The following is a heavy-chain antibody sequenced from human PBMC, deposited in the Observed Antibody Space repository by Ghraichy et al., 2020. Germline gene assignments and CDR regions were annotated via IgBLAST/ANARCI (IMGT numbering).Heavy chain of an antibody. V-gene: IGHV4-59*08. CDR3: ARHESSGYRDQDAFDI. CDR2: IYYSGST. Sequence: SETLSLTCTVSGGSISSYYWSWIRQPPGKGLEWIGYIYYSGSTNYNPSLKSRVTISVDTSKNQCSLKLSSVTAADTAVYYCARHESSGYRDQDAFDIWGQGTRVTVCS. J-gene: IGHJ3*02. CDR1: GGSISSYY. D-gene: IGHD3-22*01.